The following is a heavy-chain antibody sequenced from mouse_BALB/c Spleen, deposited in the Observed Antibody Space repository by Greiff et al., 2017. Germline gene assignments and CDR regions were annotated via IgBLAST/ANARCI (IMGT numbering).Heavy chain of an antibody. CDR2: IRNKANGYTT. CDR3: AREREGSFDY. V-gene: IGHV7-3*02. Sequence: EVKLMESGGGLVQPGGSLRLSCATSGFTFTDYYMSWVRQPPGKALEWLGFIRNKANGYTTEYSASVKGRFTISRDNSQSILYLQMNTLRAEDSATYYCAREREGSFDYWGQGTTLTVSS. J-gene: IGHJ2*01. CDR1: GFTFTDYY.